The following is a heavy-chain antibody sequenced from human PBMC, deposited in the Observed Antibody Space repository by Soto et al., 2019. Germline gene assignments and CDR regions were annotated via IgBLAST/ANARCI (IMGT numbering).Heavy chain of an antibody. J-gene: IGHJ4*02. V-gene: IGHV4-39*01. CDR2: IYYSGRT. CDR3: ARQKSGYSYGYYFDY. Sequence: KPSETLSLTCTVSGGSISSSSYYWGWIRQPPGKGLEWIGSIYYSGRTYYNPSLKSRVTISVDTSKNQFSLKLSSVTAADTAVYYCARQKSGYSYGYYFDYWGQGTLVTVSS. CDR1: GGSISSSSYY. D-gene: IGHD5-18*01.